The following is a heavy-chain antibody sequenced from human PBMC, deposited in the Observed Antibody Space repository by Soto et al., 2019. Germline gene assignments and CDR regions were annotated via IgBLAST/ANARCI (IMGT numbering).Heavy chain of an antibody. D-gene: IGHD1-26*01. CDR1: GYNFFDYG. J-gene: IGHJ1*01. CDR3: ARGRAVSSIGPRLV. V-gene: IGHV1-18*01. CDR2: VSPKSGNT. Sequence: QIQLVQSGAEVKKPGASVKVSCKASGYNFFDYGVSWVRQAPGQGLAWMGWVSPKSGNTDYARKVQSRVTMTTDTATRTGYMELRGLRSDDTAVYYCARGRAVSSIGPRLVWGQGALVSVSS.